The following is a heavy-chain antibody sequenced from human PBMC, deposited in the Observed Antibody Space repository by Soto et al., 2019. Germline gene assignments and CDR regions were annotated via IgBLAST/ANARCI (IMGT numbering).Heavy chain of an antibody. Sequence: SQTLSLTCTVPGGSISSYYWSCIRQPAWKGLEWIGRIYTSGSTNYNPSLKSRVTMSVDTSKNQFSLKLSSVTAADTAVYYCARACSSNSCYDVFDYWGQGTLVTVSS. D-gene: IGHD2-2*01. J-gene: IGHJ4*02. CDR1: GGSISSYY. V-gene: IGHV4-4*07. CDR3: ARACSSNSCYDVFDY. CDR2: IYTSGST.